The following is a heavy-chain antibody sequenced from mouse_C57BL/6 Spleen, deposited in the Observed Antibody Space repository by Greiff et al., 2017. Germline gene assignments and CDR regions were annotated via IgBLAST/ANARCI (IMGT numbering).Heavy chain of an antibody. CDR1: GFTFSSYG. J-gene: IGHJ2*01. CDR3: ARYSWDDLAG. CDR2: ISSGGSYT. D-gene: IGHD4-1*01. Sequence: EVKLVESGGDLVKPGGSLKLSCAASGFTFSSYGMSWVRQTPDKRLEWVATISSGGSYTYYPDSVKGRFTISRDNAKNTLYLQMSRLKAEDTAMYYCARYSWDDLAGWGQGTTLTVSS. V-gene: IGHV5-6*01.